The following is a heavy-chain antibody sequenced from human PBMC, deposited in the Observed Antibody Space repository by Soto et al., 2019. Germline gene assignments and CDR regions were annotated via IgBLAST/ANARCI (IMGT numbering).Heavy chain of an antibody. V-gene: IGHV3-30*18. Sequence: QVQLVESGGGVVQPGRSLRLSCAASGFTFSSYGMHWVRQAPGKGLEWVAVISYDGSNKYYADSVKGRFTISRDNSKNTLYLQMNSLRAEDTAVYYCAKGIYSSGWYYFDYWGQGTLVPVSS. D-gene: IGHD6-19*01. J-gene: IGHJ4*02. CDR3: AKGIYSSGWYYFDY. CDR1: GFTFSSYG. CDR2: ISYDGSNK.